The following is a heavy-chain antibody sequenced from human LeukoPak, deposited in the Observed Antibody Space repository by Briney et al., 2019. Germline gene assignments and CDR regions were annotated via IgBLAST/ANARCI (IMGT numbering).Heavy chain of an antibody. V-gene: IGHV3-66*02. D-gene: IGHD3-3*01. Sequence: GGSLRLSCAASGFTVSSNYMSWVRQAPGKGLEWVSVIYSGGSTYYADSVKGRFTISRDNSKHTLYLQMNSLRAEDTAVYYCARDKYDFWSGPSRGFDPWGQGTLVTVSS. CDR1: GFTVSSNY. CDR3: ARDKYDFWSGPSRGFDP. J-gene: IGHJ5*02. CDR2: IYSGGST.